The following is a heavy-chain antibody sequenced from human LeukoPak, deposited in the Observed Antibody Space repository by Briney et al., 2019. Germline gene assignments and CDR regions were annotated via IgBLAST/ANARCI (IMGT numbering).Heavy chain of an antibody. CDR1: GFTFDDYA. D-gene: IGHD3-22*01. J-gene: IGHJ4*02. CDR3: AKDKESSGYYYFDY. CDR2: ISWNSGSI. Sequence: PGGSLRLSCAASGFTFDDYAMHWVRQAPGKGLEWVSGISWNSGSIGCADSVKGRFTISRDNAKNSLYLQMNSLRAEDTALYYCAKDKESSGYYYFDYWGQGTLVTVSS. V-gene: IGHV3-9*01.